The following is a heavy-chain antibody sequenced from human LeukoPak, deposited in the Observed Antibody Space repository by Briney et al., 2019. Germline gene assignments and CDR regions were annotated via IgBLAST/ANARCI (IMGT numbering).Heavy chain of an antibody. J-gene: IGHJ4*02. CDR1: GFTFDDYA. D-gene: IGHD3-9*01. CDR2: ISWDGGST. CDR3: AKGYDLLTGYYLDY. Sequence: GGSLRLSCAASGFTFDDYAMHWVRHAPGKGLEWVSLISWDGGSTYYADSVKGRFTISRDNSKNSLYLQMNSLRAEDTALYYCAKGYDLLTGYYLDYWGQGTLVTVSS. V-gene: IGHV3-43D*03.